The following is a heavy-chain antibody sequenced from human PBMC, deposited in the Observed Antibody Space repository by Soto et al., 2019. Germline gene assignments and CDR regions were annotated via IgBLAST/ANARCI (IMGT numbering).Heavy chain of an antibody. Sequence: QITLKESGPTVVKPTQTLTLTCTFSGFSLSSSGVGVGWIRQPPGKALEWLALIYWDDDQRYSPSLKSRLTITKDTSKNQVVLTMTNMDPVDTATYYCVRESTGYYGFDYWGQGTLVTVSS. V-gene: IGHV2-5*02. CDR3: VRESTGYYGFDY. CDR2: IYWDDDQ. D-gene: IGHD3-9*01. J-gene: IGHJ4*02. CDR1: GFSLSSSGVG.